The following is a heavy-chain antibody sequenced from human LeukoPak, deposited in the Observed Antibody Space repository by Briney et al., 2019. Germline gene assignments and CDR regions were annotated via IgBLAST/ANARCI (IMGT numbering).Heavy chain of an antibody. D-gene: IGHD3-22*01. J-gene: IGHJ4*02. V-gene: IGHV3-21*04. CDR3: TKDASYAREFDNSGFFID. CDR1: GFTFSSYS. CDR2: ISSSSSYI. Sequence: GGSLRLSCAASGFTFSSYSMNWVRQAPGKGLEWVSSISSSSSYIYYADSVKGRFTISRDNAKNTLYVQMNSLRADDTAVYYCTKDASYAREFDNSGFFIDWGQGTLVTVSS.